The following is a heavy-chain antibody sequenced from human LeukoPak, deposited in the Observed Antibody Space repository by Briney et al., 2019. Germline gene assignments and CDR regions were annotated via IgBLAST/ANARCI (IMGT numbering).Heavy chain of an antibody. Sequence: PSETLSLTCTVSGGSISSYYWSWIRQPPGKGLEWIGYIYYSGSTNYNPSLKSRVTISVDTSKNQFSLKLSSVTAADTAVYYCARGGGSYYRAGDYYYMDVWGKGTTVTVSS. CDR1: GGSISSYY. CDR3: ARGGGSYYRAGDYYYMDV. J-gene: IGHJ6*03. D-gene: IGHD1-26*01. V-gene: IGHV4-59*01. CDR2: IYYSGST.